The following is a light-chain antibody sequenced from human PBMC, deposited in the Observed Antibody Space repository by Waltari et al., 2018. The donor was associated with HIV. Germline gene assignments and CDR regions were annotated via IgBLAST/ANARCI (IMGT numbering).Light chain of an antibody. Sequence: QSALTQPASVSGYPGQSNTISCTGSSRDVGSYNLGSWYQQHPGKAPKLMIFEGINRPSGVSNRFSGSKSGNTASLTISGLQAEDEADYYCCSYAGSSNWVFGGGTKLTVL. J-gene: IGLJ3*02. CDR3: CSYAGSSNWV. CDR2: EGI. CDR1: SRDVGSYNL. V-gene: IGLV2-23*01.